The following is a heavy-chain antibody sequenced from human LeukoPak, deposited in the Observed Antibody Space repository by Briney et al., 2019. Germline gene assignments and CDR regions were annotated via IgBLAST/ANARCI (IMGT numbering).Heavy chain of an antibody. D-gene: IGHD3-3*01. CDR3: ARHDFWSDPEYYFDY. CDR2: IHHSGST. Sequence: SETLSLTCAVSGYSISSGYYWGWIRQPPGKGLEWIGSIHHSGSTYYNPSLKSRVTISVDTPKNQFSLKLSSVTAADTAVYYCARHDFWSDPEYYFDYWGQGTLVTVSS. J-gene: IGHJ4*02. V-gene: IGHV4-38-2*01. CDR1: GYSISSGYY.